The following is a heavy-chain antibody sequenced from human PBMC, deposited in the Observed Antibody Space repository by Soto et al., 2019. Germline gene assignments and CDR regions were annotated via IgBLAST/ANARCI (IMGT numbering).Heavy chain of an antibody. Sequence: GGSLRLSCAASGFTFSSYAMHWVRQAPGKGLEWVAVISYDGSNKYYADSVKGRFTISRDNSKNTLYLQMNSLRAEDTAVYYCARGDYGEKYYYYGMDVWGQGTTVTVSS. J-gene: IGHJ6*02. CDR1: GFTFSSYA. CDR2: ISYDGSNK. V-gene: IGHV3-30-3*01. D-gene: IGHD4-17*01. CDR3: ARGDYGEKYYYYGMDV.